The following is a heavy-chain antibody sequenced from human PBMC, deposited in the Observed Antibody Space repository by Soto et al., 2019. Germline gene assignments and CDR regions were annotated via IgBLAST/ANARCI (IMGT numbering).Heavy chain of an antibody. J-gene: IGHJ6*02. V-gene: IGHV3-30*18. D-gene: IGHD4-17*01. Sequence: GGSLRLSCAASGFTFSSYGMHWVRQAPGKGLEWVAVISYDGSNKYYADSVKGRFTISRDNSKNTLYLQMNSLRAEDTAVYYCAKDQRAPTVTPYYYYGMDVWGQGTTVTVSS. CDR1: GFTFSSYG. CDR3: AKDQRAPTVTPYYYYGMDV. CDR2: ISYDGSNK.